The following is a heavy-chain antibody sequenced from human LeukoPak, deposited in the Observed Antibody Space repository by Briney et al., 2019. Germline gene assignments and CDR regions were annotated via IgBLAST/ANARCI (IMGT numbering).Heavy chain of an antibody. V-gene: IGHV3-30*03. J-gene: IGHJ4*02. CDR3: AILSTVTPFDY. D-gene: IGHD4-17*01. CDR1: GFTFSSYG. Sequence: GGSLRLSCAASGFTFSSYGMHWVRQAPGKGLEWVAVISYDGSNKYYADSVKGRFTISRDNSKNTLYLQMNSLRAEDTAVYYCAILSTVTPFDYWGQGTLVTVSS. CDR2: ISYDGSNK.